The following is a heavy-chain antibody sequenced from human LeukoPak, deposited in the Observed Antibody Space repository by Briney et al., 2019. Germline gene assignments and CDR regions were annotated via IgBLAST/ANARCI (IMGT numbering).Heavy chain of an antibody. V-gene: IGHV3-21*01. CDR2: ISSSSSSYI. D-gene: IGHD1-26*01. CDR1: GFTFSSYS. CDR3: ARDLGPSSIVGATRY. J-gene: IGHJ4*02. Sequence: PGGSLRLSCAASGFTFSSYSMNWVRQAPGKGLEWVSSISSSSSSYIYYADSVKGRFTISRDNAKNSLYLQMNSLRAEDTAVYYCARDLGPSSIVGATRYWGQGTLVTVSS.